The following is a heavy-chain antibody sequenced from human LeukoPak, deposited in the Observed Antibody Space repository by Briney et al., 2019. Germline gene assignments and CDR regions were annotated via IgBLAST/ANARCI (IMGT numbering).Heavy chain of an antibody. Sequence: GGSLRLSCVASGFTFSSYWMSWVRQAPGKGLEWVANIKHYGSEKYYVDSVKGRFTISRENAKNSLYLHMNSLRAEDTAVYYCARDRIQLWSHDYWGQGTLVTVSS. CDR2: IKHYGSEK. J-gene: IGHJ4*02. CDR1: GFTFSSYW. V-gene: IGHV3-7*04. CDR3: ARDRIQLWSHDY. D-gene: IGHD5-18*01.